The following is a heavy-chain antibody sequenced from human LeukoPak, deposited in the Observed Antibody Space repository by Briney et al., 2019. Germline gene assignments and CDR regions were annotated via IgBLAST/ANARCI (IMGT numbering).Heavy chain of an antibody. J-gene: IGHJ4*02. CDR3: AXSRXXXXXXXDY. Sequence: PSETLSLTCTVSGGSISTYYWSWIRQPPGKGLEWIGYIYTSGSTDYNPSLKSRVTISLDTSNNQFSLNLNSVTAADTAVYYCAXSRXXXXXXXDYWGQGILVTVSS. CDR2: IYTSGST. V-gene: IGHV4-4*09. CDR1: GGSISTYY.